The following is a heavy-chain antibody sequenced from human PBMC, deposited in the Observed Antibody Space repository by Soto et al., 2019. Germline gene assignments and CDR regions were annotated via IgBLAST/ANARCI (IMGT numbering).Heavy chain of an antibody. CDR1: GVSISSSHW. V-gene: IGHV4-4*02. CDR3: ARCAYGSYTFGIAV. D-gene: IGHD3-3*01. J-gene: IGHJ6*02. CDR2: IHYSGTT. Sequence: QVQLQESGPGLVKSSGTLSLTCAVSGVSISSSHWWTWVRQPPGKGLEWIGEIHYSGTTNYNPPLGGRVTISADKSKNQFSLNLSSVTAADTAIYYCARCAYGSYTFGIAVWGQGTTVTVSS.